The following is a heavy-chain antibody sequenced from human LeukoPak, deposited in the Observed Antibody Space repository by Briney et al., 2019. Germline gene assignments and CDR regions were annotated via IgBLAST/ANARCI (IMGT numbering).Heavy chain of an antibody. Sequence: GGSLRLSCAASGFTFSSYAMSWVRQAPGKGLEWVAFIRYDGSNKYYADSVKGRFTISRDNSKNTLYLQMNSLRAEDTAVYYCAKDYNDFWSAYNYFDYWGQGTLVTVSS. J-gene: IGHJ4*02. D-gene: IGHD3-3*01. CDR1: GFTFSSYA. V-gene: IGHV3-30*02. CDR3: AKDYNDFWSAYNYFDY. CDR2: IRYDGSNK.